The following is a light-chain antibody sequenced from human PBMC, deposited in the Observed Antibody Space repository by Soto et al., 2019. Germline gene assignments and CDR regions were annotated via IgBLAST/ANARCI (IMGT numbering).Light chain of an antibody. Sequence: EIVLTQSPGTLSLSPGERATLSCRASQSVSSSYLAWYQHKPGQSPRLLIHATSSRATGIPDRFSGSGSGTDFTLSISRLEPEDFAVYYCQQYSFSPFTFGPGNKVDVK. V-gene: IGKV3-20*01. CDR1: QSVSSSY. CDR3: QQYSFSPFT. J-gene: IGKJ3*01. CDR2: ATS.